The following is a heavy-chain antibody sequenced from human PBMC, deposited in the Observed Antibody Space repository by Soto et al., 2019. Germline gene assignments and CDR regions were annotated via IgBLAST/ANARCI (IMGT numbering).Heavy chain of an antibody. CDR2: IWYDGSNK. CDR3: ARDPGSIAARGGLMLIKWGNPYGMDV. V-gene: IGHV3-33*01. D-gene: IGHD6-6*01. CDR1: GFTFSSYG. Sequence: GGSLRLSCAASGFTFSSYGMHWVRQAPGKGLEWVAVIWYDGSNKYYADSVKGRFTISRDNSKNTLYLQMNSLRAEDRAVYYGARDPGSIAARGGLMLIKWGNPYGMDVWGQGTTVTVSS. J-gene: IGHJ6*02.